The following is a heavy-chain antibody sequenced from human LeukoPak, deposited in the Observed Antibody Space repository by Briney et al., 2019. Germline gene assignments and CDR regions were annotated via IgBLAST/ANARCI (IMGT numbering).Heavy chain of an antibody. V-gene: IGHV3-23*01. CDR1: GFTLSSYA. J-gene: IGHJ4*02. CDR3: ASHWAQQVVSDY. Sequence: GGSLTLSCAASGFTLSSYAMSWVRQAAGKGLEWVLAISGSGRSTYYADSVKGRFTISRDNSKNTLYLQMNSLRAEDTAVYYCASHWAQQVVSDYWGQGTLVTVSS. D-gene: IGHD6-13*01. CDR2: ISGSGRST.